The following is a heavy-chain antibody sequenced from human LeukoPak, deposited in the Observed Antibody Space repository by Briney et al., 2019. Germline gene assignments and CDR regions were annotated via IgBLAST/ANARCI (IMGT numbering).Heavy chain of an antibody. V-gene: IGHV4-34*01. CDR1: GGSFSGYY. CDR3: ASIVVVAAIYRAFDY. D-gene: IGHD2-15*01. CDR2: INHSGST. Sequence: PSETLSLTCAVYGGSFSGYYWSWIRQPPGKGLEWIGEINHSGSTNYNPSLKSRVTISVDTSKNQFSLKLSSVTAADTAVYYCASIVVVAAIYRAFDYWGQGTLVTVSS. J-gene: IGHJ4*02.